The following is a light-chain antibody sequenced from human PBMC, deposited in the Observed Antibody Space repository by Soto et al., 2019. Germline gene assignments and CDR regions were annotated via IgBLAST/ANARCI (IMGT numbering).Light chain of an antibody. J-gene: IGLJ2*01. V-gene: IGLV2-14*03. Sequence: QSALTQPASVSGSPGQSITISCTGTISDVGGYNYVSWYQQHPGKAPKLMIYEVNNRPSGVSYRFSGSKSGNTASLTISGLHTEDEADYYCSSYTNSRTVVFGGGTKLTVL. CDR1: ISDVGGYNY. CDR2: EVN. CDR3: SSYTNSRTVV.